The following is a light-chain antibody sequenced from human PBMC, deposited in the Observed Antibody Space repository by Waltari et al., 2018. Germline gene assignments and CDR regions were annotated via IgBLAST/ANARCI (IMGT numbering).Light chain of an antibody. CDR2: EVS. CDR1: SSDIGSYNY. J-gene: IGLJ1*01. Sequence: QSALTQPASVSGSPGQSITISCTGSSSDIGSYNYVSWYQQNPGKVPKLLIYEVSNRPAGISERFSGSKSGNTASLTISGLQAEDDSDYYCSSLTTSNTLVYGSGTKVTVL. V-gene: IGLV2-14*01. CDR3: SSLTTSNTLV.